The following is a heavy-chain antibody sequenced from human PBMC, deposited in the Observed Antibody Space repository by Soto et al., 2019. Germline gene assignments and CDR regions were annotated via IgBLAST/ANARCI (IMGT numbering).Heavy chain of an antibody. CDR2: MNPNSGNT. Sequence: AASVKVSCKASGYTFTSYDINRVRQATGQGLEWMGWMNPNSGNTGYAQKFQGRVTMTRNTSISTAYMELSSLRSEDTAVYYCAGNRVAAAGNWFDPWGQGTLVTVSS. D-gene: IGHD6-13*01. V-gene: IGHV1-8*01. J-gene: IGHJ5*02. CDR3: AGNRVAAAGNWFDP. CDR1: GYTFTSYD.